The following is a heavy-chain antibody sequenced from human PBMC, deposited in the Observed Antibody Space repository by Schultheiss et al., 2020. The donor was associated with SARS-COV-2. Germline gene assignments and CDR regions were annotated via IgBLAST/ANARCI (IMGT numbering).Heavy chain of an antibody. Sequence: SETLSLTCTVSYGSINTYYWAWIRQPPGKGLEWVGEINHSGSTNYNPSLKSRVTISVDTSKNQFSLKLSSVTAADTAVYYCARGRQLWLKGSDYWGQGTLVTVSS. V-gene: IGHV4-34*01. J-gene: IGHJ4*02. CDR1: YGSINTYY. D-gene: IGHD5-18*01. CDR2: INHSGST. CDR3: ARGRQLWLKGSDY.